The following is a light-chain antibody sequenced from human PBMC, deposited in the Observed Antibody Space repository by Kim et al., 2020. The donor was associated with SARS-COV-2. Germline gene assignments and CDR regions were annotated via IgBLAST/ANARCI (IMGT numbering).Light chain of an antibody. V-gene: IGLV3-9*01. CDR1: NIGSKN. CDR3: QVSDSSTDVV. CDR2: RDN. Sequence: SYELTQPLSVSVALGQTASISCGGNNIGSKNVHWYQQKTGEAPVLVIYRDNNRPSGIPERFSGSNSGNTATLTISRAQAGDEADYYCQVSDSSTDVVFGGGTQLTVL. J-gene: IGLJ2*01.